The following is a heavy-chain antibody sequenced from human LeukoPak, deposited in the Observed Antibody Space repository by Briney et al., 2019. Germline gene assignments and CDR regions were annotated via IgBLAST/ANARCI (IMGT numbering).Heavy chain of an antibody. CDR3: AKGLMTTVTIEDY. CDR2: ISGSGFNT. CDR1: GFTFSSNF. V-gene: IGHV3-23*01. J-gene: IGHJ4*02. D-gene: IGHD4-17*01. Sequence: PGGSLRLSCAASGFTFSSNFMSWVRQAPGKGLEWVSAISGSGFNTYYADSVKGRFTISRDNSKNTLYLQMNSLRAEDTAVYYCAKGLMTTVTIEDYWGQGTLVTVSS.